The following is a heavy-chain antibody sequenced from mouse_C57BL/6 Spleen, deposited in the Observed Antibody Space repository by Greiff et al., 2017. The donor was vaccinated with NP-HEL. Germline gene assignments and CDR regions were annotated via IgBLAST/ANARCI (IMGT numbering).Heavy chain of an antibody. Sequence: EVQLVESGGGLVQSGRSLRLSCATSGFTFSDFYMEWVRQAPGKGLEWIAASRNKANDYTTEYSASVKGRFIVSRDTSQSILYLQMNALRAEDTAIYYCARDASSSYPHWYFDVWGTGTSVTVSS. D-gene: IGHD1-1*01. CDR3: ARDASSSYPHWYFDV. CDR1: GFTFSDFY. CDR2: SRNKANDYTT. J-gene: IGHJ1*03. V-gene: IGHV7-1*01.